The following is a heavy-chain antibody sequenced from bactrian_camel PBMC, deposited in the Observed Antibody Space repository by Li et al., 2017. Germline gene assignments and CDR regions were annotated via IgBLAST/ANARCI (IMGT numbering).Heavy chain of an antibody. CDR2: IDSDGGRT. J-gene: IGHJ4*01. CDR3: AAGRVCVDLGRGRPDY. D-gene: IGHD3*01. CDR1: GFTTRTYA. V-gene: IGHV3S40*01. Sequence: VQLVESGGGLVQPGGSLRLSCVGSGFTTRTYAMSWVRQAPGKGLEWVSGIDSDGGRTYYRDSVKGRFTISKDNSKNTVYQQMNSLKPEDTAMYYCAAGRVCVDLGRGRPDYWGQGTQVTVS.